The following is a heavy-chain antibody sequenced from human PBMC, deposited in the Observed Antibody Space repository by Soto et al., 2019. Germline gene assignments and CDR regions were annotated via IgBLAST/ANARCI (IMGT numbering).Heavy chain of an antibody. D-gene: IGHD6-19*01. Sequence: SETLSLTCTVSNASISSYSWCWIRQPPGKGLEWIGYIYYGGSTNYNPSLKSRLTILVDTSNNQFSLKLSSLTAADTAVYYCARDSNTSGRHARFDSWGRGTLVTVSS. CDR2: IYYGGST. CDR3: ARDSNTSGRHARFDS. V-gene: IGHV4-59*01. J-gene: IGHJ5*01. CDR1: NASISSYS.